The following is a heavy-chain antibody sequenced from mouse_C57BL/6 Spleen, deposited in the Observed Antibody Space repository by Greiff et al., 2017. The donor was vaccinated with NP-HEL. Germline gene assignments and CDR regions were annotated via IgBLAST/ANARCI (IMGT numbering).Heavy chain of an antibody. V-gene: IGHV1-80*01. CDR3: ARERDYGNYVGFAY. D-gene: IGHD2-1*01. CDR1: GYAFSSYW. CDR2: IYPGDGDT. J-gene: IGHJ3*01. Sequence: VQLQQSGAELVKPGASVKISCKASGYAFSSYWMNWVKQRPGKGLEWIGQIYPGDGDTNYNGKFKGKATLTADKSSSTASMQLSSLTSEDSAVYFCARERDYGNYVGFAYWGQGTLITVSA.